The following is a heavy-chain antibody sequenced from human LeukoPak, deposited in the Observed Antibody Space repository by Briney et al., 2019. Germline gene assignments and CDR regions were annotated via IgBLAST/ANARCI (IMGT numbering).Heavy chain of an antibody. V-gene: IGHV4-59*01. D-gene: IGHD2-2*01. CDR2: IYYSGST. Sequence: SETLSLTCTVSGGSISSYYWSWLRQPPGKGLEWIGYIYYSGSTNYNPSLKSRVTISVDTSKNQFSLKLSSVTAADTAVYYCARMLLGYCSSTSCYGYYYYYMDVWGKGTTVTVSS. CDR1: GGSISSYY. CDR3: ARMLLGYCSSTSCYGYYYYYMDV. J-gene: IGHJ6*03.